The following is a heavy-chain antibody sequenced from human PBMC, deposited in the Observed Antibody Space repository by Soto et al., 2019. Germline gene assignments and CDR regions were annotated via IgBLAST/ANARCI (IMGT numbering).Heavy chain of an antibody. V-gene: IGHV3-33*01. CDR3: AREVTTVAFDI. Sequence: GGSLRLSCAASGFTFSSYGMHWVRQAPGKGLEWVAVIWYDGSNKYYADSVKGRFTISRDNSKNTLYLQMNSLRAEDTAVYYCAREVTTVAFDIWGQGTMVTVSS. J-gene: IGHJ3*02. CDR1: GFTFSSYG. D-gene: IGHD4-17*01. CDR2: IWYDGSNK.